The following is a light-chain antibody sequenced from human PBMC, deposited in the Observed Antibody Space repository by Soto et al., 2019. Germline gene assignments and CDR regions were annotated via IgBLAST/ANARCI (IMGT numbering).Light chain of an antibody. V-gene: IGKV1-39*01. Sequence: DIQVTQSPSSLPASIGDKVTITCRTSQNISVYLNWYQQKPGKAPQVLIYAASTLQGGVPSRFSGSGSGTHFTFTIKSLEPEDFATYYFQQAYISPRTCGQGTKVEIK. J-gene: IGKJ1*01. CDR1: QNISVY. CDR2: AAS. CDR3: QQAYISPRT.